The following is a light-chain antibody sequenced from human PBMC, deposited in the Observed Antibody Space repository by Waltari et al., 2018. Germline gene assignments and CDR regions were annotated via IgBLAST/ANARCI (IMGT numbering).Light chain of an antibody. J-gene: IGLJ2*01. V-gene: IGLV1-44*01. CDR3: SAWDDSLNGHVV. Sequence: QSLLTQPPSVSGTPGQRVTISCSGSTSNIGSNVVSWYQQLPGAPPKLLIHSNNQRPAGVPDRFSCSKSGTSASLAISGLQSADEADYYCSAWDDSLNGHVVFGGGTKLIVL. CDR2: SNN. CDR1: TSNIGSNV.